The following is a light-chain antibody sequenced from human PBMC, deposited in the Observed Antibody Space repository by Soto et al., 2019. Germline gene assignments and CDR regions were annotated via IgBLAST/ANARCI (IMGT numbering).Light chain of an antibody. CDR3: QQYAEGTPIT. CDR2: GAS. J-gene: IGKJ5*01. Sequence: DILMTQSPATLSLSPGGRATLSCRASQSVSSNLAWYQQKPGQSPRLLVYGASTRATGITARFSGSGSGTDFTLTISRLEPEDFALYYCQQYAEGTPITFGQGTRLEIK. CDR1: QSVSSN. V-gene: IGKV3-15*01.